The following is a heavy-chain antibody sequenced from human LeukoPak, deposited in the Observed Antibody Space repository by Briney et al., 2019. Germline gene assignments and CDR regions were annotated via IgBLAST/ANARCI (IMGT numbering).Heavy chain of an antibody. D-gene: IGHD2-15*01. Sequence: GGSLRLSCAASGFTFSHFWMSWVRQAPGKGLEWVAYIKKTGSETYYVDSVKGRFTITRDNTRNSLFLQMYSLRAEDTAVYFCAREDGYCSGGNCYSYFDSWGQGTLVTVSS. CDR2: IKKTGSET. J-gene: IGHJ4*02. CDR3: AREDGYCSGGNCYSYFDS. CDR1: GFTFSHFW. V-gene: IGHV3-7*01.